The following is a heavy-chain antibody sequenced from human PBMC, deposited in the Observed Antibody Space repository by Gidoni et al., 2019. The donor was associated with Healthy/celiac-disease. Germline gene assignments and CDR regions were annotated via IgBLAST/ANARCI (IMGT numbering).Heavy chain of an antibody. V-gene: IGHV3-15*01. CDR2: IKSKTDGGTT. CDR3: TTDLPDSSGYYYGWIDY. Sequence: EVQLVESGGGLVKPGGSLRLSCAASGFNFSNAWMSWVRQAPGKGLEWVGRIKSKTDGGTTDYAAPVKGRFTISRDDSKNTLYLQMNSLKTEDTAVYYCTTDLPDSSGYYYGWIDYWGQGTLVTVSS. CDR1: GFNFSNAW. D-gene: IGHD3-22*01. J-gene: IGHJ4*02.